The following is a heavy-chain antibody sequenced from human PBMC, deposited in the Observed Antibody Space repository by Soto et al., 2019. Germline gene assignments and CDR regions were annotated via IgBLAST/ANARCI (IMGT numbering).Heavy chain of an antibody. V-gene: IGHV3-30*18. D-gene: IGHD3-10*01. CDR1: GFTFSSYG. CDR2: ISYDGTNK. CDR3: AKDDYYGSGSFYYYYGMDV. J-gene: IGHJ6*01. Sequence: QVQLVESGGRVVQPGRSLRLSCAASGFTFSSYGMYWVRQAPGKGLEWVAVISYDGTNKYYEDSVKGRFTISRDNSKNTLYLQMNSLRAEDTAVYYCAKDDYYGSGSFYYYYGMDVW.